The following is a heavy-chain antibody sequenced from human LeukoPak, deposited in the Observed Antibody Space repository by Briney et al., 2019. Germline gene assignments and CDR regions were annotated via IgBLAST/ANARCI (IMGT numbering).Heavy chain of an antibody. CDR1: GGSIGSSSYY. V-gene: IGHV4-39*07. CDR3: ARHGDYVGGVPYYYYYMDV. CDR2: IYYSGST. D-gene: IGHD4-17*01. J-gene: IGHJ6*03. Sequence: SETLSLTCTVSGGSIGSSSYYWGWIRQPPGKGLEWIGSIYYSGSTYYNPSLKSRVTISVDTSKNQFSLKLSSVTAADTAVYYCARHGDYVGGVPYYYYYMDVWGKGTTVTVSS.